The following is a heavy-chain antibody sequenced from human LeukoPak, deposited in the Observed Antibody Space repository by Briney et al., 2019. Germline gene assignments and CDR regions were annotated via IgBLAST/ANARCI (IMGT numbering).Heavy chain of an antibody. V-gene: IGHV4-39*01. D-gene: IGHD3-10*01. Sequence: PSETLSLTCTVSGGSISSSSYYWGWIRQPPGKGLEWIGSIYYSGSTYYNPSLKSRVTISVDTSKNQFSLKLSSVTAADTAVYYCARNYYGSGSYYHLAYWGQGTLVTVSS. CDR1: GGSISSSSYY. CDR3: ARNYYGSGSYYHLAY. J-gene: IGHJ4*02. CDR2: IYYSGST.